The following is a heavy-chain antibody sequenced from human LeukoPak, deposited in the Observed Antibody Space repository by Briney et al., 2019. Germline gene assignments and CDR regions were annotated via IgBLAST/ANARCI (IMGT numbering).Heavy chain of an antibody. Sequence: GGSLRLSCAASGFTFSNYGVHWVRQAPGKGLEWVSFIRFDGSNKYYADSVKGRFTISRDSSKNTLYLQMNSLRAEDTAVYYCARDRGIAVAGISYDAFDIWGQGTMVTVSS. CDR2: IRFDGSNK. D-gene: IGHD6-19*01. J-gene: IGHJ3*02. CDR1: GFTFSNYG. CDR3: ARDRGIAVAGISYDAFDI. V-gene: IGHV3-30*02.